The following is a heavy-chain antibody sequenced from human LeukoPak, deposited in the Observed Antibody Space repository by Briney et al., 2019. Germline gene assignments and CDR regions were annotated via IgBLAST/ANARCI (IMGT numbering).Heavy chain of an antibody. CDR1: GFTFSSYA. J-gene: IGHJ4*02. CDR2: ISDSGGDT. D-gene: IGHD2-15*01. V-gene: IGHV3-23*01. Sequence: PGGSLRLSCAASGFTFSSYAMSWVRQAPGKRLEWVSVISDSGGDTYYEDSVKGRFTISKDNSKNTLYLQMNSLRAEDTALYFCAKGGRGSCYSSSDSWGQGTLVTVSS. CDR3: AKGGRGSCYSSSDS.